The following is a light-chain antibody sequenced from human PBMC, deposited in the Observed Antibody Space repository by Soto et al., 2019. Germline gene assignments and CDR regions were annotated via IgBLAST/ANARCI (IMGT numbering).Light chain of an antibody. J-gene: IGKJ3*01. Sequence: EIVMTQSPATLSVSPGERVTLSCRASQSVSRSLAWYQQKPGQAPRLLLYGASTRATGIPARFSGSGSGTEFTLTISSLQSEDFAVYYCQQYNNWPPFTFGPGTKVDIK. V-gene: IGKV3-15*01. CDR1: QSVSRS. CDR3: QQYNNWPPFT. CDR2: GAS.